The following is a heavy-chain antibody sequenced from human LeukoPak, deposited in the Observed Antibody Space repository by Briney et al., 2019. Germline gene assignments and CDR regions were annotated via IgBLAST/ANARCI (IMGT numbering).Heavy chain of an antibody. CDR2: INHSGST. Sequence: KPGGSLRLSCAASGFTFSSYSMNWVRQPPGKGLEWIGEINHSGSTNYNPSLKSRVTISVDTSKNQFSLKLSSVTAADTAVYYCARSHTDIVLMVYAFDIWGQGTMVTVSS. CDR1: GFTFSSYS. J-gene: IGHJ3*02. V-gene: IGHV4-34*01. CDR3: ARSHTDIVLMVYAFDI. D-gene: IGHD2-8*01.